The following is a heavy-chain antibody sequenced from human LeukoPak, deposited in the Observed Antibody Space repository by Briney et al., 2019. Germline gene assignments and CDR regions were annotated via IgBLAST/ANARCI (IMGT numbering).Heavy chain of an antibody. CDR2: INHSGST. J-gene: IGHJ4*02. CDR1: GGSFSGYY. CDR3: ARGRGTGTVFFDY. D-gene: IGHD1-1*01. Sequence: PSETLSLTCAVYGGSFSGYYWSWIRQPPGKGLEWIGEINHSGSTNYNPSLKSRVTISVDTSKNQFSLKLSSVTAADTAVYYCARGRGTGTVFFDYWGQGTLVTVSS. V-gene: IGHV4-34*01.